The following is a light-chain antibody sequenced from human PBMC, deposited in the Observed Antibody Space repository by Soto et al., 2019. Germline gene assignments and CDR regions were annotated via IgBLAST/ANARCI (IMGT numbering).Light chain of an antibody. V-gene: IGKV2-28*01. Sequence: DIVMTQSPLSLPVTPGEPASISCRSSHSLLHSNGYTYLDWYLQKPGQSPQLLIYLGSNRASGVPDRFSCSGSGTDFTLKISRVEAEDVGVDYCMQALQTPPITFAQGTRLEIK. CDR3: MQALQTPPIT. CDR2: LGS. CDR1: HSLLHSNGYTY. J-gene: IGKJ5*01.